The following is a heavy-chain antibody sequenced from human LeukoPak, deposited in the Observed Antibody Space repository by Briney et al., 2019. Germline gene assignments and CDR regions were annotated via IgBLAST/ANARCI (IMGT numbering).Heavy chain of an antibody. D-gene: IGHD2-2*01. CDR1: GDSISSSYYY. CDR3: ARQMSGFCTSTSCYSFDY. J-gene: IGHJ4*01. CDR2: IYYRGST. V-gene: IGHV4-39*01. Sequence: PSETLSLTCTVSGDSISSSYYYWDWIRQPPGKGLEWIGTIYYRGSTYYNPSLQCRVTISVDTSNNRFSLWLNSVTAADTAVYYCARQMSGFCTSTSCYSFDYWGQGILVTVSS.